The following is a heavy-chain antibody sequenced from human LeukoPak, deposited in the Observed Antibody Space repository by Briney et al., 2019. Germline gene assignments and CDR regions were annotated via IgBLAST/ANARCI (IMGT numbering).Heavy chain of an antibody. D-gene: IGHD6-6*01. CDR2: IYYSGST. Sequence: TSETLSLTCTVSGGSISSYYWSWIRQPPGKGLEWIGYIYYSGSTNYNPSLKSQVTISVDTSKNQFSLKLSSVTAADTAVYYCARYQYSSSSDYYYYYYMDVWGKGTTVTVSS. V-gene: IGHV4-59*01. CDR3: ARYQYSSSSDYYYYYYMDV. J-gene: IGHJ6*03. CDR1: GGSISSYY.